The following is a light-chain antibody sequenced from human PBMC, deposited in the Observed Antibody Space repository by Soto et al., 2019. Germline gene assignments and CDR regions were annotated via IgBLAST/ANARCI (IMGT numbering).Light chain of an antibody. CDR3: AAWDDSLSGKV. CDR2: RNN. CDR1: SSNIGRNY. Sequence: QSVLTQPPSASGTPGQRVTISCSGSSSNIGRNYVYWYQQLPGTAPKLLIYRNNQRPSGLPDRFSGSKSGTSASLAISGLRSEDEADYYCAAWDDSLSGKVFGGGTKLTVL. J-gene: IGLJ2*01. V-gene: IGLV1-47*01.